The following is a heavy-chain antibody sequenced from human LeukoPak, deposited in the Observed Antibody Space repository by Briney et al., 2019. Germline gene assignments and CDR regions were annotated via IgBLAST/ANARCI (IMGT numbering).Heavy chain of an antibody. V-gene: IGHV5-51*01. CDR3: ARRAVSNNYFDF. Sequence: GESLKISCKGSGYSFTKYWIGWVRQMPGKGLEWMGIVYPGDSDTKYSPSFQGQVTISVDKSISTVYLQWNSLKASDTAMFYCARRAVSNNYFDFWGQGTLVTVSS. CDR2: VYPGDSDT. D-gene: IGHD5/OR15-5a*01. J-gene: IGHJ4*02. CDR1: GYSFTKYW.